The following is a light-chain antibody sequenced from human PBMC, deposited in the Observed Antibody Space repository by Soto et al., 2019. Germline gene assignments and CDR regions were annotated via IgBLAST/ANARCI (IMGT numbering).Light chain of an antibody. CDR1: QDVGRW. Sequence: VGDTVTITCRSSQDVGRWLSWYQQKPGKAPKILIFAASSLQSGVPSRFSGSGFGTDFTLTITSLQSEDFATYYCQHAKSFPVTFGQGTRLEIK. CDR2: AAS. CDR3: QHAKSFPVT. V-gene: IGKV1D-12*01. J-gene: IGKJ5*01.